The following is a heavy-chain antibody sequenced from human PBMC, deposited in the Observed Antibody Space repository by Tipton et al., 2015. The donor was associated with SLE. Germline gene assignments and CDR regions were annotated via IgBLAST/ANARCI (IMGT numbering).Heavy chain of an antibody. CDR3: AKDYGDLYNWFDP. D-gene: IGHD4-17*01. CDR2: ISSSGGST. J-gene: IGHJ5*02. CDR1: GFTFSSYA. Sequence: SLRLSCAASGFTFSSYAMTWVRQAPGKGLEWVSSISSSGGSTYYADSVKGRFTISRDNSKNTLYMQMYSLRADDSAVYYCAKDYGDLYNWFDPWGQGTLVTVSS. V-gene: IGHV3-23*01.